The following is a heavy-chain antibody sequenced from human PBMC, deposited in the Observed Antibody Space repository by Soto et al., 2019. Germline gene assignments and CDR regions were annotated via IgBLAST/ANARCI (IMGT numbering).Heavy chain of an antibody. J-gene: IGHJ4*02. Sequence: SETLSLTCTVSGGSISSGGYYWSWIRQHPGKGLEWIGYIYYSGSTYYNPSLKSRVTISVDTSKNQFSLKLSSVTAADTAVYYCARWGAFLEWLPSNYFDYWGQGTLVTVSS. CDR3: ARWGAFLEWLPSNYFDY. CDR1: GGSISSGGYY. CDR2: IYYSGST. V-gene: IGHV4-31*03. D-gene: IGHD3-3*02.